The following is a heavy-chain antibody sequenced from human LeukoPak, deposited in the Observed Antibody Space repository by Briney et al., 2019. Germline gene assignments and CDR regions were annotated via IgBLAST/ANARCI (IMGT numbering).Heavy chain of an antibody. CDR1: GFTFSDYA. Sequence: GGSLRLSCSAFGFTFSDYAFHWVRQAPGKGLEWQAFIRYDGSDSYYTDSVKGRFTISRDNSKNTLYLQMNSLRAEDTAVYYCARDLDYYYGMDVWGQGTTVTVSS. J-gene: IGHJ6*02. CDR3: ARDLDYYYGMDV. D-gene: IGHD3-16*01. CDR2: IRYDGSDS. V-gene: IGHV3-30*02.